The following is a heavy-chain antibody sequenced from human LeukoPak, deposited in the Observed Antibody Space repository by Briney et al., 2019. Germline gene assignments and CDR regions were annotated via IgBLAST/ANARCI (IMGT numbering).Heavy chain of an antibody. CDR1: GYTFTGYY. Sequence: ASVKVSCKASGYTFTGYYMHWVRQAPGQGLEWMGWINPNSGGTNYAQKFQGRVTMTRDTSISTAYMELSRLRSDDTAVHYCASYSGSYSSDFDYWGQGTLVTVSS. J-gene: IGHJ4*02. CDR2: INPNSGGT. D-gene: IGHD1-26*01. V-gene: IGHV1-2*02. CDR3: ASYSGSYSSDFDY.